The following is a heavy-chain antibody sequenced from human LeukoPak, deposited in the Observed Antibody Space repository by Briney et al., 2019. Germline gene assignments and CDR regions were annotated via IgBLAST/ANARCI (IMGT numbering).Heavy chain of an antibody. Sequence: GGSLRLSCAASGFTFSSYWMSWVRQAPGKGLEWVANIKQDGSEKYYVDSVKGRFTISRDNAKNSLYLQMNSLRAEDTAVYYCAKDRSPYYDSSGPWVDWGQGTLVTVSS. V-gene: IGHV3-7*01. CDR2: IKQDGSEK. CDR1: GFTFSSYW. CDR3: AKDRSPYYDSSGPWVD. D-gene: IGHD3-22*01. J-gene: IGHJ4*02.